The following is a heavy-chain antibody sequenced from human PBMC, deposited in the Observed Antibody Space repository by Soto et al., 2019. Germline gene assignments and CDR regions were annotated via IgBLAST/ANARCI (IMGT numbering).Heavy chain of an antibody. CDR3: VSRYMWVCFDD. J-gene: IGHJ4*02. V-gene: IGHV4-30-2*01. D-gene: IGHD1-1*01. Sequence: PSETLSLTCAVSGGSISSGGYSWSWIRQPPGKGLEWIGYMYHSGSTYYNPSLKSRVTISIDRSKNQFSLKLSSVTAADTAVYSCVSRYMWVCFDDWGQGTLVTVSS. CDR1: GGSISSGGYS. CDR2: MYHSGST.